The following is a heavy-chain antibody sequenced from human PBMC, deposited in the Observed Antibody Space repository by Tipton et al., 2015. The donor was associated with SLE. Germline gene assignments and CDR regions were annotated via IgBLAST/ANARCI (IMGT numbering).Heavy chain of an antibody. CDR3: AKDGPTRGGWED. V-gene: IGHV3-43*01. Sequence: QLVQSGGGVVQPGRSLRLSCAASGFTFSSYGMHWVRQAPGKGLEWVSLISWDGGSTYYADSVKGRFTISRDNSKNSLYLQMNSLRTEDTALYYCAKDGPTRGGWEDWGQGTLVTVSS. D-gene: IGHD6-19*01. CDR1: GFTFSSYG. CDR2: ISWDGGST. J-gene: IGHJ4*02.